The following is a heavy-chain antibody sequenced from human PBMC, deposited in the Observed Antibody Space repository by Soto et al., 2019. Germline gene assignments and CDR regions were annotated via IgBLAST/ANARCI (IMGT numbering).Heavy chain of an antibody. CDR3: AKEYGRLDY. Sequence: PGGSLRLSCAASGFTFSDYYMSWIRQAPGNGLEWVSYISSSSGYTNYADSVKGRFTISRDNAKNSLYLQMNSLRAEDTAVYYCAKEYGRLDYWGQGTLVTVSS. V-gene: IGHV3-11*06. CDR1: GFTFSDYY. D-gene: IGHD4-17*01. J-gene: IGHJ4*02. CDR2: ISSSSGYT.